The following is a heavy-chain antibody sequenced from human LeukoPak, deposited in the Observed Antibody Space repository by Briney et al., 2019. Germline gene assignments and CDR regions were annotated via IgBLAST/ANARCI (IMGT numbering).Heavy chain of an antibody. J-gene: IGHJ1*01. CDR1: GGSFSGYY. Sequence: SETLSLTCAVYGGSFSGYYWSWIRQPPGKGLEWIGEINHSGSTNYNPSLKSRVTISVDTSKNQFSLKLSSVTAADTAVYYCAEGGGTPFSQHWGQGTLVTVSS. V-gene: IGHV4-34*01. D-gene: IGHD1-7*01. CDR2: INHSGST. CDR3: AEGGGTPFSQH.